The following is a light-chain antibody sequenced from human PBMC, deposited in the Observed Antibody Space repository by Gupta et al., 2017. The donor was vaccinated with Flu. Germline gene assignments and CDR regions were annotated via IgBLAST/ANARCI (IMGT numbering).Light chain of an antibody. V-gene: IGLV1-44*01. CDR2: GNS. J-gene: IGLJ1*01. Sequence: QSVLAQPPSASETPGQRVTISCSGSSSNIGSNPVDWYQQVPGTAPKLLIYGNSQRPSGVPARFSGSRSGISASLAISGLQSEDEADYYCAAWDDSLNGHYVFGTGTQVTVL. CDR1: SSNIGSNP. CDR3: AAWDDSLNGHYV.